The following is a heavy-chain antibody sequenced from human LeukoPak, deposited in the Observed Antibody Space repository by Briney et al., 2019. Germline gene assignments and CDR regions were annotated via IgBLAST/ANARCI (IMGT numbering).Heavy chain of an antibody. D-gene: IGHD5-12*01. J-gene: IGHJ2*01. CDR2: IYYSGGT. CDR1: GGSISSDGYY. Sequence: PSQTLSLTCTVSGGSISSDGYYWNWIRQHPGKGLEWIGYIYYSGGTYYNPSLESRVTISVDTSKNQFSLKLSSVTDADTAVYYCAREGPVGSIVATIRYFDLWGRGTLVTVSS. CDR3: AREGPVGSIVATIRYFDL. V-gene: IGHV4-31*03.